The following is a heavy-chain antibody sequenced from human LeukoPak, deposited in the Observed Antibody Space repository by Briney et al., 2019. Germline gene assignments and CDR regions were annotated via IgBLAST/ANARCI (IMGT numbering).Heavy chain of an antibody. J-gene: IGHJ6*03. D-gene: IGHD2-8*01. CDR3: AKLSVHYYYMDV. CDR2: ISGSGGST. CDR1: VFTFSSSV. Sequence: PGGSLRLSCAASVFTFSSSVMSWVRQAPGKGLEWVSVISGSGGSTHYADSVKGRFTISRDNSKNMLYLQMNSLRAEDTAVYYCAKLSVHYYYMDVWGNGTTVTVSS. V-gene: IGHV3-23*01.